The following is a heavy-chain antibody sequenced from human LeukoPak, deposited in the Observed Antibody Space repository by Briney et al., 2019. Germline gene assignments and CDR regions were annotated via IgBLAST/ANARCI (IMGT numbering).Heavy chain of an antibody. D-gene: IGHD3-9*01. V-gene: IGHV1-69*13. Sequence: SVKVSCKASGGTFSSYAISWVRQVPGQGLEWMGGIIPIFGTANYAQKFQGRVTITADESTSTAYMELSSLRSEDTAVYYCAREQSRDYNILTGYYDAFDIWGQGTMVTVSS. CDR3: AREQSRDYNILTGYYDAFDI. J-gene: IGHJ3*02. CDR1: GGTFSSYA. CDR2: IIPIFGTA.